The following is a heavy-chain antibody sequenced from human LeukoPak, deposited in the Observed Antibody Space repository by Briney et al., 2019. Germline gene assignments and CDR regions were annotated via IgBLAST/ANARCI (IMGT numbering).Heavy chain of an antibody. CDR3: ATQGFCTSTDCYAHNFHI. CDR2: ISGSGGST. J-gene: IGHJ3*02. Sequence: GGSLRLSCAASGFTFSSYALTWVRQAPGKGLEYVSSISGSGGSTYYADSVKGRFTISRDNSKNSLSLQINSLRAEDTAVYYCATQGFCTSTDCYAHNFHIWGQGTMVTVSS. CDR1: GFTFSSYA. D-gene: IGHD2-2*01. V-gene: IGHV3-23*01.